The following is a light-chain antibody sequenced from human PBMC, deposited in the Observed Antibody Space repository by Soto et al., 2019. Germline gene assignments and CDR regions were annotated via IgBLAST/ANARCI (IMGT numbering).Light chain of an antibody. CDR1: QSVSSY. Sequence: EIVMPQSPATLSVSPGERATLSCRASQSVSSYLAWYQQKPGQAPRLLIYGASTRATGIPARFSGSGSGTEFTLTISSLQSEDFAVYYCQQYNDWPSITFGQGTRLEI. CDR2: GAS. CDR3: QQYNDWPSIT. V-gene: IGKV3-15*01. J-gene: IGKJ5*01.